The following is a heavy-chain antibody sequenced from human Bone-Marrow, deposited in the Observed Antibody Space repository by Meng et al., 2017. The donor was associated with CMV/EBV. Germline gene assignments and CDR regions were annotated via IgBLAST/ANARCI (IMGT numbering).Heavy chain of an antibody. CDR1: GGSISNGGDY. V-gene: IGHV4-31*02. CDR3: ARGGHYDILTGYPDY. D-gene: IGHD3-9*01. CDR2: IYLSGST. Sequence: GGSISNGGDYWSWNRQPPGKGLEWIGYIYLSGSTYYNPSLKSRVTISVDTSKNQFSLKLSSVTAADTAVYYCARGGHYDILTGYPDYWGQGTLVTVSS. J-gene: IGHJ4*02.